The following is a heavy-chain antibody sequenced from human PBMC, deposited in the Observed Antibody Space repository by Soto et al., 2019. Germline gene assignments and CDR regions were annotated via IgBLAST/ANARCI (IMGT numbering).Heavy chain of an antibody. CDR1: GYTFNSYA. Sequence: ASVKVSCKASGYTFNSYAIHWVRQAPGQRLEWVGWINAGNGDTKYSQSFKCRVTLTRDTSASTAYMELSSLRSEDTAVYFCARAVDRRASRVDLGAQGDLVSCSS. J-gene: IGHJ5*02. V-gene: IGHV1-3*01. D-gene: IGHD5-12*01. CDR3: ARAVDRRASRVDL. CDR2: INAGNGDT.